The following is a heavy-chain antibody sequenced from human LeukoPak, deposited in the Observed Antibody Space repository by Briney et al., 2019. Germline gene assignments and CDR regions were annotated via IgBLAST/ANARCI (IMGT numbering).Heavy chain of an antibody. CDR2: INHSGST. D-gene: IGHD3-10*01. CDR1: GGSFSGYY. CDR3: ASLWTVVSRPSTYYYYGMDV. V-gene: IGHV4-34*01. J-gene: IGHJ6*02. Sequence: SETLSLTCAVYGGSFSGYYWSWIRQPPGKGLEWIGEINHSGSTNYNPSLKSRVTISVGTSKNQFSLKLSSVTAADTAVYYCASLWTVVSRPSTYYYYGMDVWGQGTTVTVSS.